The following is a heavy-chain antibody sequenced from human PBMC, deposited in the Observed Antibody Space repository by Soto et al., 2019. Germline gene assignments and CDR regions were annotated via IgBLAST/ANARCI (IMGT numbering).Heavy chain of an antibody. J-gene: IGHJ6*02. V-gene: IGHV1-69*13. CDR3: ARAVGYYYGMDV. CDR1: GGTVSGCA. Sequence: SVKVSCKASGGTVSGCAIYWVRQPPGQGLEWMGGIIPIFGTANYAQKFQGRVTITADESTTTAYMELSSLRSDDTAVYYCARAVGYYYGMDVWGQGTTVTVSS. D-gene: IGHD6-19*01. CDR2: IIPIFGTA.